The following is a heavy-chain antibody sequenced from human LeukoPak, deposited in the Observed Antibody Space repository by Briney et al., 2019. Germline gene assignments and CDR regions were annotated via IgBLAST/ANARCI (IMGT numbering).Heavy chain of an antibody. V-gene: IGHV4-4*07. CDR2: IYTSGST. CDR1: GGSISSYY. CDR3: ARGYCSSTSCYSPFDY. J-gene: IGHJ4*02. Sequence: SETLSLTCTVSGGSISSYYWSWIRQPAGKGLEWIGRIYTSGSTYYNPSLKSRVTISVDTSKNQFSLKLSSVTAADTAVYYCARGYCSSTSCYSPFDYWGQGTLVTVSS. D-gene: IGHD2-2*01.